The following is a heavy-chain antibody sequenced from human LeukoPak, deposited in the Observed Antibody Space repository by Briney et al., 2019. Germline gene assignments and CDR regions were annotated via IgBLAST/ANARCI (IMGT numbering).Heavy chain of an antibody. V-gene: IGHV3-33*01. CDR2: IWHDGSHK. Sequence: TGGSLRLSCAASGFTFSTYGMHWVRQAPGKGLEWVTVIWHDGSHKDYADSVKGRFTISRDNSKNTLYLQMNDLRAEDTAVYFCVRGWGSNVYASAIGVWGQGTMVTVSS. CDR3: VRGWGSNVYASAIGV. J-gene: IGHJ3*01. CDR1: GFTFSTYG. D-gene: IGHD3-16*01.